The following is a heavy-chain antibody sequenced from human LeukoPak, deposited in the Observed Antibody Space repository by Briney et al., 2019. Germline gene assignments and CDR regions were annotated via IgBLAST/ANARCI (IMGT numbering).Heavy chain of an antibody. D-gene: IGHD6-19*01. V-gene: IGHV4-39*07. J-gene: IGHJ3*01. CDR1: GGSISTSNYY. CDR2: IFYSGST. CDR3: AKAISGWYGEFEL. Sequence: SETLSLTCTVSGGSISTSNYYWGWIRQPPGKGLEWIGNIFYSGSTYYSPSLRSRVTISLDTSRNQFSLKLNSVTAADTAVYYCAKAISGWYGEFELWGQGTMVTVSS.